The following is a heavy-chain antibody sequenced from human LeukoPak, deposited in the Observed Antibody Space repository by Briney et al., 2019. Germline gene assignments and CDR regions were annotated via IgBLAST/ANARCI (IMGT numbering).Heavy chain of an antibody. J-gene: IGHJ3*01. D-gene: IGHD1-26*01. CDR1: GGSFSGYY. Sequence: PSETLSLTCAVYGGSFSGYYWSWIRQPPGKGLEWIGEINHSGSTNYNPSLKSRVTISVDTSKNQFSLKLSSVTAADTAVYYCARSVSGSYGAFDVWGQGTMVTVSS. CDR2: INHSGST. CDR3: ARSVSGSYGAFDV. V-gene: IGHV4-34*01.